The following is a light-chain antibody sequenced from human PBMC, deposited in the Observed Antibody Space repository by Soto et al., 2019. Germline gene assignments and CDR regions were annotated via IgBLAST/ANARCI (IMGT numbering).Light chain of an antibody. CDR2: DAS. CDR3: QQRFNWPRFT. Sequence: EIVLTQSPATLSLSPGERATLSCSASQSVSSYLAWYQQKPVQAPRLLIYDASNRATGIPARFSGGGSGTDFTLTISSLQPEDFAVYYCQQRFNWPRFTFGQGTKLEI. CDR1: QSVSSY. V-gene: IGKV3-11*01. J-gene: IGKJ2*01.